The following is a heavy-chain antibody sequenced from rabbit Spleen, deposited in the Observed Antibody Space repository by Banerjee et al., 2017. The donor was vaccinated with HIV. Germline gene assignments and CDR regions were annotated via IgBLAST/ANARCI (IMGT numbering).Heavy chain of an antibody. CDR2: IDTGSSGFT. Sequence: QSLEESGGDLVKPGTSLTLTCIASGVSFSGDSYMCWVRQAPGKGLEWIACIDTGSSGFTYFASWAKGRFTISKTSSTTVTLQMTSLTAADTATYFCARAPYSYDYAAYTYTTYYGMDLWGPGTLVTVS. J-gene: IGHJ6*01. CDR1: GVSFSGDSY. D-gene: IGHD6-1*01. V-gene: IGHV1S40*01. CDR3: ARAPYSYDYAAYTYTTYYGMDL.